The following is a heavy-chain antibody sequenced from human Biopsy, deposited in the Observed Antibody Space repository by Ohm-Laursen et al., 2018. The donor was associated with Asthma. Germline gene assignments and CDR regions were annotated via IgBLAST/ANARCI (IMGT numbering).Heavy chain of an antibody. V-gene: IGHV1-24*01. J-gene: IGHJ4*02. Sequence: SVKVSCKISGYSLTDLSMHWVRQAPGQGLEWMGGHDHEEGGTVDARRFQGRVTMTEDTSTDTAYMELSSLSSDDTAVYYCASDFPKDYVRYNFQFWGQGTLVTVSS. CDR2: HDHEEGGT. CDR3: ASDFPKDYVRYNFQF. CDR1: GYSLTDLS. D-gene: IGHD4-17*01.